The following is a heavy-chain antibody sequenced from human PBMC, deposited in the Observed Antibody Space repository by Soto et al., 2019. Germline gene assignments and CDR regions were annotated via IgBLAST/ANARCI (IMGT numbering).Heavy chain of an antibody. V-gene: IGHV3-23*01. CDR2: ISGSGGSS. Sequence: EVQLLESGGALEHPGGSLRLSCAVSGFTFSTYVMTWVRQAPGKGLEWVSVISGSGGSSYYAASVKGRFTISRDNSKNTLYLQMNGLRAEDTALYYCAKVTKRAAAGRYEYYKYGMDVWGQGTTVTVSS. J-gene: IGHJ6*02. CDR1: GFTFSTYV. D-gene: IGHD6-13*01. CDR3: AKVTKRAAAGRYEYYKYGMDV.